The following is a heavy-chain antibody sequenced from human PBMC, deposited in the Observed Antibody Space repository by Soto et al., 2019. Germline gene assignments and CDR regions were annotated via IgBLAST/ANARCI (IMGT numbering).Heavy chain of an antibody. J-gene: IGHJ4*02. V-gene: IGHV1-46*01. CDR2: INPSGGST. Sequence: GASVKVSWKAAGYTFTSYYMHWGRQAPGQGLEWMGIINPSGGSTSYAQKFQGRVTMTRDTSTSTVYMELSSLRSEDTAVYYCGRDSNDYGDYYYYFDYWGQGTLVTVSS. CDR1: GYTFTSYY. D-gene: IGHD4-17*01. CDR3: GRDSNDYGDYYYYFDY.